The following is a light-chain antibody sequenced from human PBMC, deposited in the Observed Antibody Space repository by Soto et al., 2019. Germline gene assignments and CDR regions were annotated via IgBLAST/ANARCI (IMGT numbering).Light chain of an antibody. CDR1: QSVSSTY. V-gene: IGKV3-15*01. CDR2: GAS. J-gene: IGKJ1*01. CDR3: QQYNNWPRT. Sequence: IVLTQSPGTLSLSPGERATLSCRASQSVSSTYLAWYQQKRGQAPRLLIYGASTRATGIPARFSGSGSGTEFTLTISSLQSEDFAVYYCQQYNNWPRTFGQGTKVDIK.